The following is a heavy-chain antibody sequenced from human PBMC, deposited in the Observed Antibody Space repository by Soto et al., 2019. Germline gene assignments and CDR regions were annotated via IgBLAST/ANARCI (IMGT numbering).Heavy chain of an antibody. CDR3: AGDVPDTSLFFYYYGMDV. D-gene: IGHD2-21*01. CDR2: ISTDNGNT. Sequence: QVHLVQSGAEVRKPGASVKVSCKASGYSFTSYGISWVRQAPGQGLEWMGWISTDNGNTNYAHNLQGRVSMTIDPSTSTAYMELWSLGSDDTAEYYCAGDVPDTSLFFYYYGMDVWGQGTTVTVSS. J-gene: IGHJ6*02. V-gene: IGHV1-18*01. CDR1: GYSFTSYG.